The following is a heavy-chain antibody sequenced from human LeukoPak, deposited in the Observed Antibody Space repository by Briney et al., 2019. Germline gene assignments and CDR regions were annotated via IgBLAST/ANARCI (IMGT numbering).Heavy chain of an antibody. CDR2: INPNSGVT. CDR1: EYLPSSYPFNGHF. D-gene: IGHD4-17*01. CDR3: AREMGGDYGAFED. V-gene: IGHV1-2*06. J-gene: IGHJ4*02. Sequence: ASVKVSCKPSEYLPSSYPFNGHFFHWLRQAPGHGFEWLGRINPNSGVTDYGQHFQGRVTLTRDTSINTAYMVLSRLTSDDTAIYYCAREMGGDYGAFEDWGPGTLVSVSS.